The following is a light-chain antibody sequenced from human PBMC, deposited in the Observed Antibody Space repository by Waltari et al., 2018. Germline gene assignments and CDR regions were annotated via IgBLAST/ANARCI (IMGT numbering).Light chain of an antibody. V-gene: IGLV2-14*03. J-gene: IGLJ2*01. Sequence: QSALTQPASVSGSPGQSITISCTGTSVDIGAYSYVPWYHQRPGKVPKLIIYDLTERPSGVSNRFSGSKSGSTASLTVSGLQAEDEGLFYCSAYTSRGTLKFGGGTRVTVL. CDR2: DLT. CDR1: SVDIGAYSY. CDR3: SAYTSRGTLK.